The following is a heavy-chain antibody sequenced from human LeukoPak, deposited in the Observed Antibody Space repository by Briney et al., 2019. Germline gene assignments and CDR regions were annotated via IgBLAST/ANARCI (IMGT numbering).Heavy chain of an antibody. CDR1: GFTFSSYS. J-gene: IGHJ6*03. CDR3: ARDHNNVDYDILTGYYPYYYYYMDV. CDR2: ISSSSGYI. V-gene: IGHV3-21*01. Sequence: PGGSLRLSCAASGFTFSSYSMNWVRQAPGKGLEWVSSISSSSGYIYYADSVKGRFTISRDNAKNSLYLQMNSLRAEDTAVYYCARDHNNVDYDILTGYYPYYYYYMDVWGKGTTVTVSS. D-gene: IGHD3-9*01.